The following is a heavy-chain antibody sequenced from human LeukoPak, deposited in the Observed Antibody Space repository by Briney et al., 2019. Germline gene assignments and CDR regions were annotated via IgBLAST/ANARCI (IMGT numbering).Heavy chain of an antibody. J-gene: IGHJ4*02. CDR3: ARDEQQLAIDY. V-gene: IGHV1-46*01. CDR2: INPSGGST. D-gene: IGHD6-13*01. CDR1: GYTFTSYY. Sequence: ASVKVSCKASGYTFTSYYMHWVRQAPGQGLEWMGIINPSGGSTSYAQKFQGRVTMTRDTSTSIVYMELSSLRSEDTAVYYCARDEQQLAIDYWGQGTLVTVSS.